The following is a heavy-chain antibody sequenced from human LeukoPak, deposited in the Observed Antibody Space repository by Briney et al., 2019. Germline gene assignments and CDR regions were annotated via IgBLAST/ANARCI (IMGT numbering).Heavy chain of an antibody. J-gene: IGHJ4*02. D-gene: IGHD3-22*01. CDR2: IYYSGST. V-gene: IGHV4-30-4*08. CDR1: GGSISSGGYY. Sequence: SETLSLTCTVSGGSISSGGYYWSWIRQHPGKGLEWIGYIYYSGSTYYNPSLKSRVTISVDTSKNQFSLKLSSVTAADTAVYYCARADSSGYYFDYWGQGTLVTVSS. CDR3: ARADSSGYYFDY.